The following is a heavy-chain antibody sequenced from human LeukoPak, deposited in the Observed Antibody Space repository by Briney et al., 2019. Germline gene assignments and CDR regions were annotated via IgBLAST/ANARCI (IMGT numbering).Heavy chain of an antibody. D-gene: IGHD4/OR15-4a*01. Sequence: PGGSLRLSCAASGFTFSSYEMNWVRQAPGKGLEWVSYISSSGSTIYYADSVKGRFTISRDNAKNSLYLQMNSLRAEDTAVYYCARWVRDYYYYYYMDVWGKGATVTISS. V-gene: IGHV3-48*03. J-gene: IGHJ6*03. CDR1: GFTFSSYE. CDR2: ISSSGSTI. CDR3: ARWVRDYYYYYYMDV.